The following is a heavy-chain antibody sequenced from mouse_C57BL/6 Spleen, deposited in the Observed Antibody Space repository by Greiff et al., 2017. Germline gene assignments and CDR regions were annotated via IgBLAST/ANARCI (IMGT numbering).Heavy chain of an antibody. CDR3: ARGKQFAY. D-gene: IGHD2-1*01. V-gene: IGHV1-39*01. Sequence: EVQLQQSGPELVKPGASVKISCKASGYSFTDYNMTWVKQSNGKSLEWIGVINTNYGTTSYNQRFKGKSTLTVYQSSSTAYRQLNSQTSEDSAVYYCARGKQFAYWGQGTLVTVSA. CDR1: GYSFTDYN. J-gene: IGHJ3*01. CDR2: INTNYGTT.